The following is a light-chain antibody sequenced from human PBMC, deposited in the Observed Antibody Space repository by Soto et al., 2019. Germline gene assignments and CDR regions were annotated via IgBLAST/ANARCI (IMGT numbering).Light chain of an antibody. Sequence: IVLTQSPGTLSLSPGERAALSCRASQSVNSRFLAWYQQKPGQAPRLLVYGASTRATGIPDRFSGSGSGTDFNLTISRLEPEDFAVYYCQLYGSPTLFAFGPGTKVEIK. J-gene: IGKJ3*01. CDR2: GAS. CDR1: QSVNSRF. V-gene: IGKV3-20*01. CDR3: QLYGSPTLFA.